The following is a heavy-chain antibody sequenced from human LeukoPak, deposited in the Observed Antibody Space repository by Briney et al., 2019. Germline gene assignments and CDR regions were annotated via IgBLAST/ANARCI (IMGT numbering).Heavy chain of an antibody. CDR3: ARDSSGWSNFDF. CDR2: FYYSGST. CDR1: SGSISSSTHY. Sequence: SETLSLTCTVSSGSISSSTHYWGWIRQPPGKGLEWIGSFYYSGSTYYNPSLKSRVIISVDTSKNQFSLKLSSVTATDTAVYYCARDSSGWSNFDFWGQGTLVTVSS. D-gene: IGHD6-19*01. V-gene: IGHV4-39*01. J-gene: IGHJ4*02.